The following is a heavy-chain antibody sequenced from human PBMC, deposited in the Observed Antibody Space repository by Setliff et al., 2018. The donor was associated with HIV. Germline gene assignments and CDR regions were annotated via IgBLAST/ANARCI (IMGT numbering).Heavy chain of an antibody. CDR3: AKTIGRYFDIFDN. V-gene: IGHV4-31*02. CDR1: GDSITSGGFY. J-gene: IGHJ4*02. D-gene: IGHD3-9*01. Sequence: PSETLSLTCTVSGDSITSGGFYWSWIRQHPGKGLEWIGYIYNTGSTYHSPSLKSRVTISIDTSKNQFSLKLNSVTDADTAVYYCAKTIGRYFDIFDNWGQGTLVTVSS. CDR2: IYNTGST.